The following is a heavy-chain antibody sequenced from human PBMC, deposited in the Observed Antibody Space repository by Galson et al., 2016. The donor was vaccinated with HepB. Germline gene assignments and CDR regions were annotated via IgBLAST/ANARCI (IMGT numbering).Heavy chain of an antibody. Sequence: SETLSLTCTVSGGSISSGGYYWSWIRQHPGKGLEWIGEIYHSGSSNYKPSLKSRVTISVDRSKNQFSLKLTSVTAADTAVYYCARLHYYGSGGYYYPSFDSWGQGTLVTVSS. CDR3: ARLHYYGSGGYYYPSFDS. D-gene: IGHD3-22*01. J-gene: IGHJ4*02. CDR2: IYHSGSS. V-gene: IGHV4-39*07. CDR1: GGSISSGGYY.